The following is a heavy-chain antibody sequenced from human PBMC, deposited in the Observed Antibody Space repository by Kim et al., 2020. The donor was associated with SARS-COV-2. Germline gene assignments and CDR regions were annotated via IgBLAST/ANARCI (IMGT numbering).Heavy chain of an antibody. CDR1: GFPFGTYS. D-gene: IGHD6-13*01. Sequence: GGSLRLSCAASGFPFGTYSMNWVRQAPGKGLEWVSSISGSSGIIYYADSVKGRFTISRDNARNSLYLQMNSLRVVDTAVYYCASFSTSAAASSGHWGQGT. J-gene: IGHJ4*02. V-gene: IGHV3-21*06. CDR3: ASFSTSAAASSGH. CDR2: ISGSSGII.